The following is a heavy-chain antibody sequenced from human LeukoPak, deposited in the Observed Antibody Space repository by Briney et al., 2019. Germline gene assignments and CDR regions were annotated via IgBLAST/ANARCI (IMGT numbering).Heavy chain of an antibody. J-gene: IGHJ3*02. CDR3: ARGPGLIVGATTRGGGDAFGI. D-gene: IGHD1-26*01. CDR2: INHSGST. Sequence: PSETLSLTCAVYGGSFSGYYWSWIRQPPGKGLEWIGEINHSGSTNYNPSLKSRVTISVDTSKNQCSLQLSSVTAADTAVYYCARGPGLIVGATTRGGGDAFGIWGQGTMVTVSS. V-gene: IGHV4-34*01. CDR1: GGSFSGYY.